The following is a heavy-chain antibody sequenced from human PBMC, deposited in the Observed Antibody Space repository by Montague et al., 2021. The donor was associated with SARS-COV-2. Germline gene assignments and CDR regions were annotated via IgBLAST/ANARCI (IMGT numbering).Heavy chain of an antibody. CDR1: GGSISDSNYL. Sequence: SETLSLTCTVSGGSISDSNYLWGWIRQPPGKGLEWIGDIHYSGTYYNPSLRSRVTMSRDLSENQFSLRLRSVTAADTALYYCARSLISASGTSSNFDSWGQGTLVAVSS. V-gene: IGHV4-39*07. J-gene: IGHJ4*02. CDR3: ARSLISASGTSSNFDS. CDR2: IHYSGT. D-gene: IGHD6-13*01.